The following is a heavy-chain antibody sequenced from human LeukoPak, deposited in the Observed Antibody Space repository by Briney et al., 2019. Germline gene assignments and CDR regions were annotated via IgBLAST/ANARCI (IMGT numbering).Heavy chain of an antibody. CDR2: IRSKEFGGTT. V-gene: IGHV3-49*04. Sequence: GGSLRLSCTASGFTFGDYAISWVRQAPGKGLEWVGFIRSKEFGGTTEYAASVKGRFTLSRDDSKSIAYLQMNSLRAEDTAVYYCARHVVALGFDYWGQGTLVTVSS. D-gene: IGHD3-22*01. CDR1: GFTFGDYA. J-gene: IGHJ4*02. CDR3: ARHVVALGFDY.